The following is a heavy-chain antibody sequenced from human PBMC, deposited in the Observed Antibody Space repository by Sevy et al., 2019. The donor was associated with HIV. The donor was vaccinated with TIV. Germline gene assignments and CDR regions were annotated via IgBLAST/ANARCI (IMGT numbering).Heavy chain of an antibody. D-gene: IGHD4-17*01. Sequence: GGSLRLSSAASGFTFSNVWTSWVRQASGKGLEWVGRIQSKSEGGTTDYAAPVKGRFSISRDESSDTLYLQMNSLKTEDTAVYYCTTMMRLYGDPNFWYFDLWGRGTLVTVSS. CDR3: TTMMRLYGDPNFWYFDL. J-gene: IGHJ2*01. CDR1: GFTFSNVW. CDR2: IQSKSEGGTT. V-gene: IGHV3-15*01.